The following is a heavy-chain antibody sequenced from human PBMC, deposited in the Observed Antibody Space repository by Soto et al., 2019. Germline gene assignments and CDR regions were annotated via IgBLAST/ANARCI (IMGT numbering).Heavy chain of an antibody. CDR2: ISAYNGNT. D-gene: IGHD6-19*01. J-gene: IGHJ5*02. Sequence: QVQLVQSGAEVKKPGASVKVSCKASGYTFTSYGISWVRQAPGQGLEWMGWISAYNGNTNYAQKLQGRVTMTTDTSRTTAYRGRRSWRYDDTPVFYWGGGAEGQSSGGKTPFAHWGRGPLVPVPS. CDR1: GYTFTSYG. CDR3: GGGAEGQSSGGKTPFAH. V-gene: IGHV1-18*01.